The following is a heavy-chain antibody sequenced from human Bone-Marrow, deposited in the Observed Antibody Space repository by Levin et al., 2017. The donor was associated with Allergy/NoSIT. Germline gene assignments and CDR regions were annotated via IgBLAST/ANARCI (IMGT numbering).Heavy chain of an antibody. CDR1: GDSISSYS. D-gene: IGHD3-16*01. J-gene: IGHJ4*02. Sequence: SETLSLTCSVSGDSISSYSWSWIRQSVGKGLEWIGRIHISGNNNHNHFLKSRVTMSIDTSKNELSLKLTSVTAADTAVYYCARDLGGSADEGFAYWGQGTLVTVSS. CDR2: IHISGNN. CDR3: ARDLGGSADEGFAY. V-gene: IGHV4-4*07.